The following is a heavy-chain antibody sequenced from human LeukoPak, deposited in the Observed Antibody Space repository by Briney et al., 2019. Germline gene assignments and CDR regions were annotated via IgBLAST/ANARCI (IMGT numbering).Heavy chain of an antibody. CDR2: IYYSGST. CDR1: GGSISSYY. CDR3: ARETSQKGAHYMDV. Sequence: SETLSLTCTVSGGSISSYYWSWIRQPPGKGLEWIGYIYYSGSTDYNPSLKSRVTISVDTSKNQFSLKLTSVTAADTAVYYCARETSQKGAHYMDVWGKGTTVTISS. D-gene: IGHD3-16*01. V-gene: IGHV4-59*01. J-gene: IGHJ6*03.